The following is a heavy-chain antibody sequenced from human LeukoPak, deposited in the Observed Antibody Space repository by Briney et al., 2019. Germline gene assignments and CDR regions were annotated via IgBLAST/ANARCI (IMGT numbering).Heavy chain of an antibody. CDR3: ARSAKIMITEVRGALVSRDGFDI. V-gene: IGHV1-2*02. Sequence: ASVKVSCKASGYTFTGYYTQGVRQAPGQGLEWMGWINPNSGGTKYAQRFQDRVTMTRDTSITTASMELRRLRSDDTAVYYCARSAKIMITEVRGALVSRDGFDIWGQGTIVTVSS. CDR2: INPNSGGT. J-gene: IGHJ3*02. D-gene: IGHD3-10*01. CDR1: GYTFTGYY.